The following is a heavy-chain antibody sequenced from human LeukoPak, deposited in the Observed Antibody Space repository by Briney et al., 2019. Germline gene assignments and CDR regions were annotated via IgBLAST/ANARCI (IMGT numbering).Heavy chain of an antibody. J-gene: IGHJ4*02. Sequence: ASVKVSCTASGGTFSSYAISWVRQAPGQGLEWMGGIIPIFGTANYAQKFQGRVTITADKSTSTAYMELSSLRSEDTAVYYCASRRSRYGELLYFDYWGQGTLVTVSS. CDR1: GGTFSSYA. V-gene: IGHV1-69*06. CDR3: ASRRSRYGELLYFDY. CDR2: IIPIFGTA. D-gene: IGHD3-10*01.